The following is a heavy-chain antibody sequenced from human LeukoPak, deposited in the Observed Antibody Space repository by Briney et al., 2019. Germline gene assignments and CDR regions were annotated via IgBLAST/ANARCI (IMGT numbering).Heavy chain of an antibody. CDR2: INHSGST. D-gene: IGHD3-10*01. CDR3: ARGAVYYGSGSYYPHVSYYFDY. CDR1: GGSFSGCY. J-gene: IGHJ4*02. V-gene: IGHV4-34*01. Sequence: SETLSLTCAVYGGSFSGCYWSWIRQPPGKGLEWIGEINHSGSTNYNPSLKSRVTISVDTSKNQFSLKLSSVTAADTAVYYCARGAVYYGSGSYYPHVSYYFDYWGQGTLVTVSS.